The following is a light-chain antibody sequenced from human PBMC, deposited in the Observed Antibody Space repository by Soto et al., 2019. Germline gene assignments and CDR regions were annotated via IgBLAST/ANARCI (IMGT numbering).Light chain of an antibody. J-gene: IGLJ7*01. CDR1: IDTVTTSHW. CDR2: DTT. Sequence: QAVVTQESSLTVSPGGTVTLTCDSSIDTVTTSHWPYWFQQKPGQAPKTLIYDTTNRHSWTPALFSGSILGGKAALILSGAQPEDEAEYYCLLSYNGAPAVFGGVTQLTVL. V-gene: IGLV7-46*01. CDR3: LLSYNGAPAV.